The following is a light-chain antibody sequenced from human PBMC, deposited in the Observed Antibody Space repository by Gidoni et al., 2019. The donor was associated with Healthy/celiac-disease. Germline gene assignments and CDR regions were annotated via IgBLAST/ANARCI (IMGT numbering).Light chain of an antibody. CDR3: QQYGSSPQT. CDR1: QSVSNSY. Sequence: EIVLTQSPATLSLSTGERATLSCGAIQSVSNSYLSLYQQKHGLAPRLLIYDESSRATGIPDRFSGSGSGTDFTLTISRLEPEDFAVYYCQQYGSSPQTFXQXTKVEIK. V-gene: IGKV3D-20*01. CDR2: DES. J-gene: IGKJ1*01.